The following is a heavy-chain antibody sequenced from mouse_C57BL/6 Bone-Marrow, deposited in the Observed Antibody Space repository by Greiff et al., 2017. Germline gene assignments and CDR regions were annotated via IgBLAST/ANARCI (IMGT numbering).Heavy chain of an antibody. Sequence: VQLQQSGAELARPGASVKMSCKASGYTFTSYWMHWVKQRPIQGLEWIGNIDPSDSDTHYNQKFKDKATLTVDKSSSTAYMQLSSLTSEDSAVYYCARSDLLDSSDYGGQGTTLTVSS. CDR2: IDPSDSDT. D-gene: IGHD3-2*02. J-gene: IGHJ2*01. CDR1: GYTFTSYW. V-gene: IGHV1-52*01. CDR3: ARSDLLDSSDY.